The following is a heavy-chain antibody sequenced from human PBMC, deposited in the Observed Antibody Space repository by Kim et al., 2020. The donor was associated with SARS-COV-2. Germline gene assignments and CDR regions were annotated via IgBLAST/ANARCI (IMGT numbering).Heavy chain of an antibody. V-gene: IGHV3-30-3*01. D-gene: IGHD3-22*01. CDR1: GFTFSSYA. CDR2: ISYDGSNK. CDR3: ARELLPRGGAFDI. J-gene: IGHJ3*02. Sequence: GGSLRLSCAASGFTFSSYAMHWVRQAPGKGLEWVAVISYDGSNKYYADSVKGRFTISRDNSKNTLYLQMNSLRAEDTAVYYCARELLPRGGAFDIWGPGTMGTVSS.